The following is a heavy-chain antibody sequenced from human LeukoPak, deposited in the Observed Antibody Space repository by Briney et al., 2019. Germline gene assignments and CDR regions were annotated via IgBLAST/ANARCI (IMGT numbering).Heavy chain of an antibody. CDR3: ARGDTAMVTVDY. D-gene: IGHD5-18*01. Sequence: SETLSLTCAVYGGSFSGYYWSWIRQPPGKGLEWIGEINHSGSTNYNPSLKSRVTISVDTSKNQFSLKLSSVTAADTAVYYCARGDTAMVTVDYWGQGTLVTVSS. CDR1: GGSFSGYY. CDR2: INHSGST. V-gene: IGHV4-34*01. J-gene: IGHJ4*02.